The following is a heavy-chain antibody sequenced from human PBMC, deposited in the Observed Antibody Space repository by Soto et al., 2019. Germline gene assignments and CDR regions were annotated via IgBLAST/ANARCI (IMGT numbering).Heavy chain of an antibody. CDR3: ATYEGWDPRATTAAFDV. J-gene: IGHJ3*01. D-gene: IGHD1-26*01. Sequence: ASVKVSCKASGYTFTSYDISWVRQATGQGLEWMGWMNPNSGNTGYAQKFQGRVTMTRNTSISTAYMELSSLRSEDTAVYYCATYEGWDPRATTAAFDVWGQGTMVTV. CDR1: GYTFTSYD. CDR2: MNPNSGNT. V-gene: IGHV1-8*01.